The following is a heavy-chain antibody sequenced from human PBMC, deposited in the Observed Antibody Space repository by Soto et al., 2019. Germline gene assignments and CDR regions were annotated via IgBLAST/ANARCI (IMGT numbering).Heavy chain of an antibody. Sequence: ASVKVSCKASGYTFTSYGISWVRQALGQGLEWMGWISAYNGNTNYAQKLQGRVTMTTDTSTSTAYMELRSLRSDDTAVYYCARGGYSGYDNNWFDPWGQGTLVTVSS. V-gene: IGHV1-18*01. CDR1: GYTFTSYG. CDR3: ARGGYSGYDNNWFDP. J-gene: IGHJ5*02. CDR2: ISAYNGNT. D-gene: IGHD5-12*01.